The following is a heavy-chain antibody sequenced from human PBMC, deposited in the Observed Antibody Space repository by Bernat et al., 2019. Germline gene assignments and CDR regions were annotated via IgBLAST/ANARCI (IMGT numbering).Heavy chain of an antibody. CDR2: IDPSDSYT. CDR3: AKDGYSSSWYSDY. D-gene: IGHD6-13*01. CDR1: GYSFTSYW. J-gene: IGHJ4*02. Sequence: EVQLVQSGVEVKKPGESLRISCKGSGYSFTSYWISWVRQMPGKGLEWMGRIDPSDSYTNYSPSFQGHVTISADKSISTAYLQWSSLKASDTAMYYCAKDGYSSSWYSDYWGQGTLVTVSS. V-gene: IGHV5-10-1*03.